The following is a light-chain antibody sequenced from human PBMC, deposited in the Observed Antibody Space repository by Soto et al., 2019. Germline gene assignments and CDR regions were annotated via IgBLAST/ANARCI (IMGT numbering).Light chain of an antibody. V-gene: IGKV3-15*01. J-gene: IGKJ4*01. Sequence: EIVMTQSPATLSVSPGERATLSCRASQSVSSNLAWYQQKPGQAPRLLIYGASTRATGIPARFSGSGSGTEFTLTISSLQSEHFAVYYCQQYNNWPPLTFGGVTKVGIK. CDR1: QSVSSN. CDR3: QQYNNWPPLT. CDR2: GAS.